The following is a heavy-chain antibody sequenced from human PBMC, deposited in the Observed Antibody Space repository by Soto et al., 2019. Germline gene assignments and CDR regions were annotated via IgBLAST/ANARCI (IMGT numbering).Heavy chain of an antibody. CDR2: IWYDGNTK. Sequence: PGGSLRLSCTASGFTFNSYGFNWVRQAPGEGLEWVAVIWYDGNTKYYADSVKGRFTISRDNLRSTVYLQMNSLTAEDTAVYYCARPLVAPVAGPYYYGMDVWGQGTTVTVSS. D-gene: IGHD6-19*01. J-gene: IGHJ6*02. V-gene: IGHV3-33*01. CDR3: ARPLVAPVAGPYYYGMDV. CDR1: GFTFNSYG.